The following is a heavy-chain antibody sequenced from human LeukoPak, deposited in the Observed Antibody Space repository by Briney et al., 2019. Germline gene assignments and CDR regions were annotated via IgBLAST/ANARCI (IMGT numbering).Heavy chain of an antibody. V-gene: IGHV3-30*18. D-gene: IGHD6-13*01. CDR2: ISYDGSNK. CDR3: AKDQGIAAAGASPGIGY. J-gene: IGHJ4*02. Sequence: HAGGSLRLSCAASGFTFSSHGMHWARQAPGKGLEWVAVISYDGSNKYYADSVQGRFTISRDNSKNTLYLQMNSLRAEDTAVYYCAKDQGIAAAGASPGIGYWGQGTLATVSS. CDR1: GFTFSSHG.